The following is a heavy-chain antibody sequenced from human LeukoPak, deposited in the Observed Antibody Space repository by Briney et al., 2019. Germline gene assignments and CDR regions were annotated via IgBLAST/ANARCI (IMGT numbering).Heavy chain of an antibody. Sequence: SETLSLTCTVSGGSISSYYWSWIRQPPGKGLEWIGYIYYSGSTNYNPSLKSRVTISVDTSKNQVSLKLRSVTAAGTAVYYCARDRAHCSSTSCYEGPPNWFDPWGQGTLVTVSS. CDR1: GGSISSYY. V-gene: IGHV4-59*01. D-gene: IGHD2-2*01. CDR3: ARDRAHCSSTSCYEGPPNWFDP. J-gene: IGHJ5*02. CDR2: IYYSGST.